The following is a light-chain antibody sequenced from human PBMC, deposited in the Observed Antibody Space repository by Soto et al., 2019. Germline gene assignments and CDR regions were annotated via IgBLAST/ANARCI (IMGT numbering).Light chain of an antibody. J-gene: IGLJ1*01. CDR1: SSDIGGYNS. CDR2: EVT. V-gene: IGLV2-14*01. CDR3: SSYTTSSTRV. Sequence: QSALTQPPSASGSPGQSVTISCTGTSSDIGGYNSVSWYQQHPGKAPRLMIYEVTNRPSGVSNRFSGSKSDNTASLTISGLQAEDEADYYCSSYTTSSTRVFGTGTKVTVL.